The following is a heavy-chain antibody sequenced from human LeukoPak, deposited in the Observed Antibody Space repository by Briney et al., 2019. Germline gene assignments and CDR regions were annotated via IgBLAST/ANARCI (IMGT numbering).Heavy chain of an antibody. D-gene: IGHD1-26*01. CDR1: GFTVSSNY. V-gene: IGHV3-53*05. CDR2: IYSGGST. J-gene: IGHJ6*02. CDR3: AKDLVPGELPQSYYYYGMDV. Sequence: VGSLRLSCAASGFTVSSNYMSWVRQAPGKGLEWVSVIYSGGSTYYADSVKGRFTISRDNSKNTLYLQMNSLRAEDTAVYYCAKDLVPGELPQSYYYYGMDVWGQGTTVTVSS.